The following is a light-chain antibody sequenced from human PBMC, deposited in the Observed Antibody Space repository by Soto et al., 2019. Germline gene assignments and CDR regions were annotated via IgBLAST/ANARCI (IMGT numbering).Light chain of an antibody. Sequence: IGMTQSPATLSVSPGERATLSCRASQTIYSNVAWYQQRPGQPPRLLIYRADKRATGVPARFSGGGSGTDFTLTITSLEPEDFAVYYCQQCTNWPLRTFGGGTKVDIK. V-gene: IGKV3D-15*01. CDR3: QQCTNWPLRT. J-gene: IGKJ4*01. CDR2: RAD. CDR1: QTIYSN.